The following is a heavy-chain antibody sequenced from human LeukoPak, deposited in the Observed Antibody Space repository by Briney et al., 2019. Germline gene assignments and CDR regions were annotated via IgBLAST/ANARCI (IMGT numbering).Heavy chain of an antibody. CDR3: AKDRAGIAAAGTLDY. V-gene: IGHV3-9*01. CDR2: ISWNSGSI. CDR1: GFTFDDYA. D-gene: IGHD6-13*01. J-gene: IGHJ4*02. Sequence: GGSLRLSCAASGFTFDDYAMHWVRQAPGKGLEWVSGISWNSGSIGYADSVKGRFTISRDNAKNSLYLQMNSLRAEDTALYYCAKDRAGIAAAGTLDYWGQGTLVTVSS.